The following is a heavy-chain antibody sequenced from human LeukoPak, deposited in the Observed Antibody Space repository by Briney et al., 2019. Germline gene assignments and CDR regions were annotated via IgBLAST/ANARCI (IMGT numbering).Heavy chain of an antibody. Sequence: PGGSLRLSCAASGFTFSSYVMSWVRQAPGKGLEWVSAISGSGGSTYYADSVKGRFTISRDNSKNTLYLQMNSLRAEDTAVYYCANLHRAVVYSYGHDFSSVIDYWGQGTLVTVSS. CDR2: ISGSGGST. CDR1: GFTFSSYV. V-gene: IGHV3-23*01. D-gene: IGHD5-18*01. CDR3: ANLHRAVVYSYGHDFSSVIDY. J-gene: IGHJ4*02.